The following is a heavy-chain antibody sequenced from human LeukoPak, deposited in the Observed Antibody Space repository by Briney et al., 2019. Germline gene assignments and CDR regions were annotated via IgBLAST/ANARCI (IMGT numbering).Heavy chain of an antibody. V-gene: IGHV1-2*02. D-gene: IGHD6-13*01. CDR1: GYTFTDPY. J-gene: IGHJ1*01. Sequence: ASVKVSCKTSGYTFTDPYIHWVRQAPGHGLEWMGWIDPNSGATTYAQKLQGRVTMTTDTSTSTAYMELRSLRSDDTAVYYCARAAAGRSSYFQHWGQGTLVTVSS. CDR3: ARAAAGRSSYFQH. CDR2: IDPNSGAT.